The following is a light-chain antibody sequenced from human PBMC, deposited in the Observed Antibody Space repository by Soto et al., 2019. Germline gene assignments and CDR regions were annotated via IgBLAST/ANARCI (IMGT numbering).Light chain of an antibody. Sequence: QCALTQPPSASGSPGQSVTISCTGTISDVGGYNYVSWYQQHPGKAPKLMIYEVSERPSGVPDRFSGSKSGNTASLTVSGLQAEDEADYYCGSYAGFNNYVAVGGGTKLTVL. CDR3: GSYAGFNNYVA. V-gene: IGLV2-8*01. J-gene: IGLJ2*01. CDR2: EVS. CDR1: ISDVGGYNY.